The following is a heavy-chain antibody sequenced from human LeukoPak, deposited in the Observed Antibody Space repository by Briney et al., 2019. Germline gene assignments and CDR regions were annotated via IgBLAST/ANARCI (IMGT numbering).Heavy chain of an antibody. Sequence: GGSLRLSCVASGFTFSSYSMNWVRQAPGKGLEWISYIGGSGSPTSYADSVKGRFTTSRDNAEKSLYLQMNSLSAEDAAVYYCAKTLVASPGNTGGPWGQGTLVTVSS. D-gene: IGHD2-2*01. CDR1: GFTFSSYS. CDR3: AKTLVASPGNTGGP. V-gene: IGHV3-48*04. J-gene: IGHJ5*02. CDR2: IGGSGSPT.